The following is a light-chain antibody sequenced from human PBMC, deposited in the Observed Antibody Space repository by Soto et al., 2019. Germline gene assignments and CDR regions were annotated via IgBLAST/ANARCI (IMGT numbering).Light chain of an antibody. CDR2: DVS. CDR1: SSDVGGYNY. Sequence: QSVLTQPASVSGSPGQSITISCTGTSSDVGGYNYVSWYQQHPGKAPKLMIYDVSNRPSGVSNRFSVSKSGNTASLTISGLQAADEADYSCSSYTSSSTLVFGGGTKLTVL. CDR3: SSYTSSSTLV. V-gene: IGLV2-14*01. J-gene: IGLJ2*01.